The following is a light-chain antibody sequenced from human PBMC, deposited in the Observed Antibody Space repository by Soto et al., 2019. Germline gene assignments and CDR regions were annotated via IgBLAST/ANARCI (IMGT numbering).Light chain of an antibody. Sequence: QSVLTQPPSVSGAPGQRVTISCAGSSSNIGAGYDVHWYQQVPGTAPKLLIYGKNNRPSGVPDRFSGSKSGTSASLAIARLQAEDEADYYCQSYDKSLSGSVVFGGGTKLTVL. J-gene: IGLJ2*01. V-gene: IGLV1-40*01. CDR1: SSNIGAGYD. CDR3: QSYDKSLSGSVV. CDR2: GKN.